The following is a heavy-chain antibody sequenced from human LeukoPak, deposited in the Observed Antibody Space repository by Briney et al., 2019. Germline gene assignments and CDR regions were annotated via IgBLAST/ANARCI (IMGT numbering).Heavy chain of an antibody. CDR3: ARDRVVVPAAFDY. CDR1: GYTFTAYY. D-gene: IGHD2-2*01. V-gene: IGHV1-2*02. Sequence: ASVTVSCKASGYTFTAYYMHWVRQAPGQGREWMGWINPNSGGTNYAQKFQGRVTMTRDTSISTAYMELSRLRSDDTAVYYCARDRVVVPAAFDYWGQGTLVTVS. CDR2: INPNSGGT. J-gene: IGHJ4*02.